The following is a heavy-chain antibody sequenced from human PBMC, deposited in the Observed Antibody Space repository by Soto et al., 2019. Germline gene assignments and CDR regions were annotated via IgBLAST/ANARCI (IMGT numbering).Heavy chain of an antibody. V-gene: IGHV3-33*01. Sequence: QVQLVESGGGVVQPGRSLRLSCVASGFTFSSYGMHWVRQAPGKWLEWVALINYDGSKKYYADSVKGRFIITRADSKNALIVQVNGVGAEVTAVCCGVRVGPNWGQIHGMDVRGQGTAVTVS. CDR1: GFTFSSYG. CDR2: INYDGSKK. D-gene: IGHD7-27*01. CDR3: VRVGPNWGQIHGMDV. J-gene: IGHJ6*02.